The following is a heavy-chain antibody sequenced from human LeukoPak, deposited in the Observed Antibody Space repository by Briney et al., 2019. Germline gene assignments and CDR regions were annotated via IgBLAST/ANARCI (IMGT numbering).Heavy chain of an antibody. CDR2: IFPGDFDT. Sequence: PGVSLHISSQGSGYSFTSYWIGWARPMPGKGLAWMGIIFPGDFDTRYTPSFQGPVTISADQSISLANLQCSSLTTSHTALHYCTRGEHPDGLQLALGYWGQGTLVTVSS. D-gene: IGHD1-1*01. CDR3: TRGEHPDGLQLALGY. J-gene: IGHJ4*02. CDR1: GYSFTSYW. V-gene: IGHV5-51*01.